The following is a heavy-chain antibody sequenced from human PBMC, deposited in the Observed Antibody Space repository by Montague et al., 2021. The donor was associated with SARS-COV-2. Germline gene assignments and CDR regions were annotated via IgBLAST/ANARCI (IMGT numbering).Heavy chain of an antibody. CDR2: INGGSSVV. V-gene: IGHV3-48*03. CDR3: APAVPVADDS. J-gene: IGHJ5*02. CDR1: GFNFGVYE. D-gene: IGHD2-2*01. Sequence: SLRLSCSASGFNFGVYELNWVRQTPGKGLEWVSYINGGSSVVYYXDSVMGRFTISRDNAESSLYLQMNSLRAEDTAVYYCAPAVPVADDSWGQGTLVTVSS.